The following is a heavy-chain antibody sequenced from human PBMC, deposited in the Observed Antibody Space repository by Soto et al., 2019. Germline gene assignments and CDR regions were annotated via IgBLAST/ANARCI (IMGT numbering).Heavy chain of an antibody. CDR2: VYHNGLT. CDR1: GDSIGSNVW. J-gene: IGHJ4*02. D-gene: IGHD3-16*02. Sequence: SETLSLTCDVSGDSIGSNVWWSWVRQPPGKGLEWIGEVYHNGLTDYNPSLKSRVTISVDTSKNQFSLKLSSVTAADTAVYYCARDSQDYVWGSYRYTYWGQGTLVTVSS. CDR3: ARDSQDYVWGSYRYTY. V-gene: IGHV4-4*02.